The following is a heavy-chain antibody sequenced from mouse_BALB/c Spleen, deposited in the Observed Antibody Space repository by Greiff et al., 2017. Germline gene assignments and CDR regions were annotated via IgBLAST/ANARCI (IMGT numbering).Heavy chain of an antibody. D-gene: IGHD5-1*01. CDR1: GYTFTSYW. CDR3: TREGYEYLYFDY. Sequence: VQLQQPGAELVRPGASVKLSCKASGYTFTSYWINWVKQRPGQGLEWIGNIYPSDSYTNYNQKFKDKATLTVDKSSSTAYTQLSSPTSEDSAVYYCTREGYEYLYFDYWGQGTTLTVSS. V-gene: IGHV1-69*02. CDR2: IYPSDSYT. J-gene: IGHJ2*01.